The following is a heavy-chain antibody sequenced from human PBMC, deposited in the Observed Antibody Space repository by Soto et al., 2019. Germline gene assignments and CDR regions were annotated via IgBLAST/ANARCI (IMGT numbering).Heavy chain of an antibody. J-gene: IGHJ6*02. CDR3: AKEMGGAAAVYYYYYGMDV. Sequence: ASVKVSCKASGYTFTSYGISWVRQAPGQGLEWMGWISAYNGNTNYAQKLQGRVTMTTDTSTSTAYMELRRLRSDDTAVYYCAKEMGGAAAVYYYYYGMDVWGQGTTVTVSS. V-gene: IGHV1-18*01. CDR1: GYTFTSYG. D-gene: IGHD6-13*01. CDR2: ISAYNGNT.